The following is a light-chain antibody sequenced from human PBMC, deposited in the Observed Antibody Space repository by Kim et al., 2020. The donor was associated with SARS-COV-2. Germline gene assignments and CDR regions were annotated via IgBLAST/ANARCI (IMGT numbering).Light chain of an antibody. V-gene: IGLV3-19*01. CDR1: SLRSYY. J-gene: IGLJ2*01. CDR3: NSRDSSGNPSV. CDR2: GKN. Sequence: ALGQTVRSTCQGDSLRSYYASWYQQKPGQAPVLVIYGKNNRPSGIPDRFSGSSSGNTASLTITGAQAEDEADYYCNSRDSSGNPSVFGGGTQLTVL.